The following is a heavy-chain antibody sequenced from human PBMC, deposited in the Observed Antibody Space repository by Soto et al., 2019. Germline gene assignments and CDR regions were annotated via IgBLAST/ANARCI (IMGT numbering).Heavy chain of an antibody. J-gene: IGHJ6*02. V-gene: IGHV3-74*01. CDR1: GFTFSVYW. Sequence: EVQLVESGGGLVQPGGSLRLSCAASGFTFSVYWMHWVRQAPGKGLVWVSRIDSDGSTTSYADSVKGRFTISRDNAKSTRYLQMNSLRAEDTAVYYCARPGYINYGPGVDVWGQGTTVTVSS. CDR3: ARPGYINYGPGVDV. D-gene: IGHD4-4*01. CDR2: IDSDGSTT.